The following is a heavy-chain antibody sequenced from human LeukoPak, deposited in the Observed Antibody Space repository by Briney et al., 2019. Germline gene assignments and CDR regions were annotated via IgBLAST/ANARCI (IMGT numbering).Heavy chain of an antibody. CDR3: AKDFAQQLVGGYFDY. CDR1: GFTFSYYG. CDR2: IRYDGNDK. V-gene: IGHV3-30*02. D-gene: IGHD6-13*01. Sequence: PGGSLRLSCAASGFTFSYYGMHWVRQAPGRGLEWVAFIRYDGNDKFYAESVKGRFTISRDTSRNTLYLQMNSLRLEDTAVYYCAKDFAQQLVGGYFDYWGQGTLVTVSS. J-gene: IGHJ4*02.